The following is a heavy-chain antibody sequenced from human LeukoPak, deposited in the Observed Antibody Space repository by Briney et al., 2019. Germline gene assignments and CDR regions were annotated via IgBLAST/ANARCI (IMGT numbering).Heavy chain of an antibody. CDR2: ISGDGGST. D-gene: IGHD6-13*01. Sequence: PGGSLRLSCAASGLTFDDYAMHWVRQAPGKGLEWVSLISGDGGSTYYADSVEGRFTISRDNSKNSLYLQMNSLRTEDTALYYCAKIAAAGPLTDAFDIWGQGTMVTVSS. J-gene: IGHJ3*02. CDR3: AKIAAAGPLTDAFDI. V-gene: IGHV3-43*02. CDR1: GLTFDDYA.